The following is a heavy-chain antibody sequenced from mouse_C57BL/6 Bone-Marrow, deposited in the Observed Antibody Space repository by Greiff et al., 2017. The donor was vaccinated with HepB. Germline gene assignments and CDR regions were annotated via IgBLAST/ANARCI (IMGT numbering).Heavy chain of an antibody. J-gene: IGHJ4*01. CDR1: GYTFTSYW. V-gene: IGHV1-50*01. CDR2: IDPSDSYT. D-gene: IGHD2-3*01. CDR3: ARIYDGYYDYAMDY. Sequence: VQLQQSGAELVKPGASVKLSCKASGYTFTSYWMQWVKQRPGQGLEWIGEIDPSDSYTNYNQKFKGKATLTVDTSSSTAYMQLSSLTSEDSAVYYCARIYDGYYDYAMDYWGQGTSVTVSS.